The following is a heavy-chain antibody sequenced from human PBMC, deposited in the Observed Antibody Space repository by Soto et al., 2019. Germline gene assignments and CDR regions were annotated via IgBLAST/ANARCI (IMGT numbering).Heavy chain of an antibody. J-gene: IGHJ6*02. Sequence: SVKVSCKXSGGSFRSCAISWVRQAPGQGLEWMGGIIPVFGTANYAQKFQGAVTITADESTSTAYMEVNSLTSEDTAVYYCARSLYGSGSYYYYGMDVWGQGTTVTVSS. V-gene: IGHV1-69*13. CDR3: ARSLYGSGSYYYYGMDV. D-gene: IGHD3-10*01. CDR1: GGSFRSCA. CDR2: IIPVFGTA.